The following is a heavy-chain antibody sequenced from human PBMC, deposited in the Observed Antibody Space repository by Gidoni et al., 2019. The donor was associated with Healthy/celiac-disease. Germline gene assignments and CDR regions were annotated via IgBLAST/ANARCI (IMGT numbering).Heavy chain of an antibody. D-gene: IGHD2-15*01. J-gene: IGHJ4*02. CDR1: GFTFSSYA. V-gene: IGHV3-23*01. CDR2: ISGSGGST. Sequence: EVQLLESGGGLVQPGGSLRLSCAASGFTFSSYAMGWVRQAPGKGLEWASAISGSGGSTYYADAVKGRFTISRDNSKNTLYLQMNSLRAEDTAVYYCAKGRYCSGGSCYTGSDYWGQGTLVTVSS. CDR3: AKGRYCSGGSCYTGSDY.